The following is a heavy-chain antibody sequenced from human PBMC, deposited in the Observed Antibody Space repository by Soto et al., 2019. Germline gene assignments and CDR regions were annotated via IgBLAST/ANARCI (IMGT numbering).Heavy chain of an antibody. Sequence: ASVKVSCKASGYTFTSYYMHWVRQAPGQGLEWMGIINPSGGSASYTQKFQGRVTMTRDTSTRTVYMELSSPRSEDTAVYFCARDSGSYSDFDFWGQGTLVTVSS. CDR1: GYTFTSYY. CDR2: INPSGGSA. CDR3: ARDSGSYSDFDF. J-gene: IGHJ4*02. D-gene: IGHD1-26*01. V-gene: IGHV1-46*01.